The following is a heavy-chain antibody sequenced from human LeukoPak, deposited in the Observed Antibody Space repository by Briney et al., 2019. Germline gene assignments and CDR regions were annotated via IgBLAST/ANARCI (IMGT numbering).Heavy chain of an antibody. CDR3: ASAGITGGFDY. CDR1: GFTVSSNY. D-gene: IGHD1-14*01. V-gene: IGHV3-53*01. J-gene: IGHJ4*02. Sequence: AGSLRLSCAASGFTVSSNYMSWVRQAPGKGLEWVSVIYSGGSTYYADSVKGRFTISRDNSKNTLYLQMNSLTAEDTAVYYCASAGITGGFDYWGQGTLVTVSS. CDR2: IYSGGST.